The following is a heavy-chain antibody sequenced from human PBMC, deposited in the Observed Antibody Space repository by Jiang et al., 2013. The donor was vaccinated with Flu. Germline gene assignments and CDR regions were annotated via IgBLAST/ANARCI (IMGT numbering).Heavy chain of an antibody. Sequence: QLLESGGGVVQPGRSLRLSCAASAFTFSQYSLHWVRQAPGEGLEWVAVISYDGGKEYYADSVKGRFTISRDNSKNTLYLQMNSLRVEDTAVYYCAREYGGAFDIWGQGTMVTVSS. D-gene: IGHD3-10*01. CDR1: AFTFSQYS. J-gene: IGHJ3*02. CDR3: AREYGGAFDI. V-gene: IGHV3-30-3*01. CDR2: ISYDGGKE.